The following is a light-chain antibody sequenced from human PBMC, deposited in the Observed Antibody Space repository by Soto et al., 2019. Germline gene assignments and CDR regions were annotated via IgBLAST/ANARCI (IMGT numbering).Light chain of an antibody. CDR3: QQYNNWPPKT. V-gene: IGKV1-39*01. Sequence: DIQMTQSPSSLSASVGDRVTITWRASQSISSYLNWYQQKPGKAPKLLIYAASSLQSGVQSRFSGSGSGTDFTLTISSLQPEDFATYYCQQYNNWPPKTFGQGTKVHI. CDR1: QSISSY. CDR2: AAS. J-gene: IGKJ1*01.